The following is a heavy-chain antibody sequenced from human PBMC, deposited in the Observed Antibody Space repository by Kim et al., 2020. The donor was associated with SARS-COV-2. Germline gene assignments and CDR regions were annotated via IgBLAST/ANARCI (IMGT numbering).Heavy chain of an antibody. D-gene: IGHD6-19*01. J-gene: IGHJ4*02. CDR2: GST. Sequence: GSTDYADTVKGPLTISRDNSKNTLYLQMNRLRDEDTAVYYCARGGLAGLVWGQGTLVTVSS. V-gene: IGHV3-53*01. CDR3: ARGGLAGLV.